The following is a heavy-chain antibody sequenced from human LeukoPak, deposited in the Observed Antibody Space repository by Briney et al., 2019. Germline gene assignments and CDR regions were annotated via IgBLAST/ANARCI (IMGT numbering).Heavy chain of an antibody. D-gene: IGHD3-10*01. CDR3: AKAPSMVRTVIRFDY. CDR2: ISNSGDST. CDR1: GFTFSYYA. Sequence: PGGSLRLSCAASGFTFSYYAMSWVRQAPGKGLEWVSTISNSGDSTYYADSVKGRFTISRDNSKNTLSLQMNSLKAEDTAVYYCAKAPSMVRTVIRFDYWGQGTLVAVSS. J-gene: IGHJ4*02. V-gene: IGHV3-23*01.